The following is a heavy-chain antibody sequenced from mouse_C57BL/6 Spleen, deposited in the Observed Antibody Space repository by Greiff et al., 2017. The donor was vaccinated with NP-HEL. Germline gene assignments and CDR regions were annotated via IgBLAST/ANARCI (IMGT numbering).Heavy chain of an antibody. V-gene: IGHV1-4*01. D-gene: IGHD2-2*01. J-gene: IGHJ4*01. CDR3: ARRSYGYDYYSMDY. Sequence: QVHVKQSGAELARPGASVKLSCKASGYTFTSYTMHWVKQRPGQGLEWIGYINPSSGYTKYNQKFKDKATLTADKSSSTAYMQLSSLTSEDSAVYYCARRSYGYDYYSMDYWGQGTSVTVSS. CDR1: GYTFTSYT. CDR2: INPSSGYT.